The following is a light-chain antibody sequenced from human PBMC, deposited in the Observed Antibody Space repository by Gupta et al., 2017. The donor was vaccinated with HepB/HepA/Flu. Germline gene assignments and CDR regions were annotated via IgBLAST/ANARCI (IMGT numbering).Light chain of an antibody. CDR1: TGAVTSRHF. CDR3: LLSSGGARV. V-gene: IGLV7-46*01. Sequence: QAVVTQEPSLPASPGGPVTLTCGSSTGAVTSRHFPYWFQQKPGQAPRTLVYETSNKHSWTPARFSGSLLGGKAARTLSGAQPEDEAEYYCLLSSGGARVFGGGTKLTVL. J-gene: IGLJ3*02. CDR2: ETS.